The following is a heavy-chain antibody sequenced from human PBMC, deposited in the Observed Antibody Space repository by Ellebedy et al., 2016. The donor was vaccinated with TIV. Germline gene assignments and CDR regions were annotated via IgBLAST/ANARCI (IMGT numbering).Heavy chain of an antibody. CDR3: ARPYGDRDWFFDL. CDR1: GFSISSAYY. J-gene: IGHJ2*01. D-gene: IGHD4-17*01. V-gene: IGHV4-38-2*02. Sequence: MPSETLSLTCNVSGFSISSAYYWGWIRQRPGKGLEWVGTIYQSGSTYYNPSLKSRVTISLHTSQNQFSLKLTSVTAADTAVYYRARPYGDRDWFFDLWGRGTLVTVSS. CDR2: IYQSGST.